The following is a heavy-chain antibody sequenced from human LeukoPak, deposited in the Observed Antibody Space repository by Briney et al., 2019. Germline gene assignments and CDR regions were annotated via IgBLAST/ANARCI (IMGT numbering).Heavy chain of an antibody. D-gene: IGHD3-10*01. Sequence: SETLSLTCTVSGGSISSSSYYWGWIRQPPGRGLEWIGSIYYSGSTYYNPSLKSRVTISVDTSNNQFSLKLSSVTAADTAVYYCARAYYGSGSYYRAWFDYWGQGTLVTVSS. CDR1: GGSISSSSYY. V-gene: IGHV4-39*01. CDR2: IYYSGST. J-gene: IGHJ4*02. CDR3: ARAYYGSGSYYRAWFDY.